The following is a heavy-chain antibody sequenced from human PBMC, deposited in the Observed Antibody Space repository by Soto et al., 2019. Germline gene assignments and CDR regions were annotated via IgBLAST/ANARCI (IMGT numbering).Heavy chain of an antibody. Sequence: SETLCLTCTVSGGSISGGDYYWSWIRQPPGKGLEWIGYIYYSGSTYYNPSLKSRVTISVDTSKNQFSLKLSSVTAADTAVYYCARDNILGILYGGMDVWGQGTTVTVSS. D-gene: IGHD3-3*01. J-gene: IGHJ6*02. CDR2: IYYSGST. V-gene: IGHV4-30-4*01. CDR1: GGSISGGDYY. CDR3: ARDNILGILYGGMDV.